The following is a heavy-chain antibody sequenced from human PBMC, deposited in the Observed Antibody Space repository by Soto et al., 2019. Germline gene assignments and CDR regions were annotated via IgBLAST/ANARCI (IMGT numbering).Heavy chain of an antibody. CDR3: ARCSSESSDYYLQDY. V-gene: IGHV4-59*01. J-gene: IGHJ4*02. Sequence: SETLSLTCTVSGGSISGYHWSWFRQTPGKAPEWIGYIYSSGSTNYNASLKSRVTISIDTSKNQFALQLKSVTAADTAVYFCARCSSESSDYYLQDYWGPGTLVTVSS. CDR2: IYSSGST. CDR1: GGSISGYH. D-gene: IGHD3-22*01.